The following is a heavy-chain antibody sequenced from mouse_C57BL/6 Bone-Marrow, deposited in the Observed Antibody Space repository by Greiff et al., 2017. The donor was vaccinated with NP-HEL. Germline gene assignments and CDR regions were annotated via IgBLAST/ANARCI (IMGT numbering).Heavy chain of an antibody. D-gene: IGHD1-1*01. V-gene: IGHV14-4*01. Sequence: EVQVVESGAELVRPGASVKLSCTVSGFNIKDDYMHWVKQRPEQGLEWIGWIDPENGDTEYASKFQGKATITADTSSNTAYRQLSSLTSEDTAVDYGTTDGSSPYARDYWGQGTSVTVSS. CDR3: TTDGSSPYARDY. CDR2: IDPENGDT. CDR1: GFNIKDDY. J-gene: IGHJ4*01.